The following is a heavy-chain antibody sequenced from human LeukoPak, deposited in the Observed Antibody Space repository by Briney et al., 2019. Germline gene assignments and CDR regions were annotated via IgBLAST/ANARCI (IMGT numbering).Heavy chain of an antibody. Sequence: ASVKVSCKASGYTFTSCGISWVRQAPGQGLEWMGWISAYNGNTNYAQKLQGRVTMTTDTSTSTAYMELRSPRSDDTAVYYCAREPMDYYYGMDVWGKGTTVTVSS. CDR1: GYTFTSCG. D-gene: IGHD3-10*01. J-gene: IGHJ6*04. V-gene: IGHV1-18*04. CDR2: ISAYNGNT. CDR3: AREPMDYYYGMDV.